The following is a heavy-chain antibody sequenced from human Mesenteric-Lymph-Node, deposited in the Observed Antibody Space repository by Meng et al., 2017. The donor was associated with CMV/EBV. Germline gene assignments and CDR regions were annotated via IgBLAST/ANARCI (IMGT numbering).Heavy chain of an antibody. V-gene: IGHV1-69*02. CDR3: ARAPYCSSTSCRKHYYYYYGMDV. CDR2: IIPILGIA. J-gene: IGHJ6*02. D-gene: IGHD2-2*01. CDR1: GFTFSSYT. Sequence: KISCAASGFTFSSYTISWVRQAPGQGLEWMGRIIPILGIANYAQKFQGRVTITADKSTSTAYMELSSLRSEDTAVYYCARAPYCSSTSCRKHYYYYYGMDVWGQGTTVTVSS.